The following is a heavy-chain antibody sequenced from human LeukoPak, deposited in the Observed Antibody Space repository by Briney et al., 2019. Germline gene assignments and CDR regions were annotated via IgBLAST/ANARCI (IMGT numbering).Heavy chain of an antibody. CDR2: ISSSSSYI. V-gene: IGHV3-21*01. Sequence: GGSLRLSCAASGFTFSSYWMHWVRQAPGKGLEWVSSISSSSSYIYYADSVKGRFTISRDNAKNSLYLQMNSLRAEDTAVYYCARDYYSSSYYYYYYMDVWGKGTTVTVSS. D-gene: IGHD6-6*01. J-gene: IGHJ6*03. CDR1: GFTFSSYW. CDR3: ARDYYSSSYYYYYYMDV.